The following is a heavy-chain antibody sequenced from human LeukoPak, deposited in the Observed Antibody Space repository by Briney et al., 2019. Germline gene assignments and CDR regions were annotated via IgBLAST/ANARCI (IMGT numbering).Heavy chain of an antibody. CDR3: AKDFAQEGTHSVDY. Sequence: PGGSLRLSCAASGFTFSSYSMNWVRQAPGKGLEWVSSISSSSSYIYYADSVKGRFIISRDNSKNTLFLQMNSLRAEDTAVYYCAKDFAQEGTHSVDYWGQGTVVTVSS. D-gene: IGHD3-10*01. J-gene: IGHJ4*02. V-gene: IGHV3-21*04. CDR2: ISSSSSYI. CDR1: GFTFSSYS.